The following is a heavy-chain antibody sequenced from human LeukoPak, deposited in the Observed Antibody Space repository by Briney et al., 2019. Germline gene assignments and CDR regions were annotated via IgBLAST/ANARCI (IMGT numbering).Heavy chain of an antibody. D-gene: IGHD1-14*01. CDR3: ARGIGIAKNYGMDV. Sequence: PGGSLRLSCAASGFSFSSYGMHWVRQAPGKGLEWVAVMWYDGSYKYYADSVKGRFTISRDNSKNTVYLQMNSLRVEDTAVYYCARGIGIAKNYGMDVWGQGTTVTVSS. CDR2: MWYDGSYK. V-gene: IGHV3-33*01. CDR1: GFSFSSYG. J-gene: IGHJ6*02.